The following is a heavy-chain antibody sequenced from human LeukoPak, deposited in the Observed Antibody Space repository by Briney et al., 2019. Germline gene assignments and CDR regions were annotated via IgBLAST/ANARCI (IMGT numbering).Heavy chain of an antibody. CDR2: IYYSGST. V-gene: IGHV4-59*01. CDR3: ARGSNYEDAFDY. Sequence: PSETLSLTCTVSGGSISSYYWSWIRQPPGKGQEWIGYIYYSGSTNYNPSLKSRVTISVDTSKNQFSLKLSSVTAADTAVYYCARGSNYEDAFDYWGQGTLVTVSS. J-gene: IGHJ4*02. CDR1: GGSISSYY. D-gene: IGHD4-11*01.